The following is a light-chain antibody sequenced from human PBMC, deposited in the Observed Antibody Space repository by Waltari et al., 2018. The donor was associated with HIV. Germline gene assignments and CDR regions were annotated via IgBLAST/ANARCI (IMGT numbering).Light chain of an antibody. Sequence: SVLTQDPAVSVALGQTVRITCQGDSLRSYYASWYQQKPGQAPVLVIYGKNNRPSGIPDRFSGSSSGNTASLTITGAQAEDEADYYCNSRDSSGNLVVFGGGTKLTVL. J-gene: IGLJ2*01. CDR1: SLRSYY. CDR3: NSRDSSGNLVV. CDR2: GKN. V-gene: IGLV3-19*01.